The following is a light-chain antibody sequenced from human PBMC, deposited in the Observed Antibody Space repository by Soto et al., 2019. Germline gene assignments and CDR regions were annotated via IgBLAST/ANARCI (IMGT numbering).Light chain of an antibody. J-gene: IGKJ2*01. Sequence: EIVLTQSPGTLSLSPGERATLSCRASQSVTSSYLAWYQQRPVQAPRLLIYGASSRATGIPYRFSGSGSGTDFTLTISRLEPEDFAVYYWQHYGSSPGYTFGQWTKLEIK. CDR1: QSVTSSY. CDR2: GAS. CDR3: QHYGSSPGYT. V-gene: IGKV3-20*01.